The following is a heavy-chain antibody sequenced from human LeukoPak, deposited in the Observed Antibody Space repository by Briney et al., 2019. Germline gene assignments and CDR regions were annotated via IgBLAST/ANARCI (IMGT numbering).Heavy chain of an antibody. J-gene: IGHJ4*02. V-gene: IGHV4-39*07. CDR1: GGSISSSSYY. D-gene: IGHD2-15*01. Sequence: SETLSLTCTVSGGSISSSSYYWGWIRQPPGKGLEWIGSIYYSGSTYYNPSLKSRVTISVDTSKNQFSLKLSSVTAADTAVYYCARDRYGQTDYWGQGTLVTVSS. CDR2: IYYSGST. CDR3: ARDRYGQTDY.